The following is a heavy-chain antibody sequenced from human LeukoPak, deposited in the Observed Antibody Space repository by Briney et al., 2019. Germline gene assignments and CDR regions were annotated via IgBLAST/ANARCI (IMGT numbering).Heavy chain of an antibody. CDR1: GFTFSSYA. D-gene: IGHD3-10*01. J-gene: IGHJ4*02. V-gene: IGHV3-23*01. CDR2: ISGSGGST. CDR3: ARTMVRGVYFDY. Sequence: GGSLRLSCAASGFTFSSYAMSWVRQAPGKGLEWVSAISGSGGSTYYADSVKGRFTISRDNSKNALYLQMNSLRAEDTAVYYCARTMVRGVYFDYWGQGTLVTVSS.